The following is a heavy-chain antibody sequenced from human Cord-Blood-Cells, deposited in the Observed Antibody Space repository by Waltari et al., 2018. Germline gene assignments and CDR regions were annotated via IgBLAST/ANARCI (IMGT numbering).Heavy chain of an antibody. CDR1: GFTFSSYS. D-gene: IGHD3-10*01. CDR3: ARGVVGDYFDY. V-gene: IGHV3-21*01. CDR2: ISSSSSYI. J-gene: IGHJ4*02. Sequence: EVQLVESGGGLVKPGGSLRLSCAASGFTFSSYSMNWVRQAPGKRLGWGSSISSSSSYIDYADSGKGRFTISRDNAKNSLYLQMNSLRAEDTAVYYCARGVVGDYFDYWGQGTLVTVSS.